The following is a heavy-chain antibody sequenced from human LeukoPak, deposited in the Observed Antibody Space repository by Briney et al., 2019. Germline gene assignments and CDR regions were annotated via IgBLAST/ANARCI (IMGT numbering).Heavy chain of an antibody. CDR1: GYTFTAYH. D-gene: IGHD2-2*01. Sequence: ASVKVSCKASGYTFTAYHMHWVRQAPGQGLEWMGRINPNSGDTNYAQKFQGRVTMTRDTSISTAYMELSRLRSDDTAVYYCARDYCSSTSCLFDYWGQGTLVTVSS. J-gene: IGHJ4*02. CDR3: ARDYCSSTSCLFDY. V-gene: IGHV1-2*06. CDR2: INPNSGDT.